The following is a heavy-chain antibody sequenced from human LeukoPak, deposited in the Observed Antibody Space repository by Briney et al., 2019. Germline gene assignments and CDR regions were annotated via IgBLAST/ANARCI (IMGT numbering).Heavy chain of an antibody. Sequence: GGSLRLSCAASGFTFSSYSMNWVRQAPGEGMEWVSSISSSSSYIYYADSVKGRFTISRDNAKNSLYLQMNSLRAEDTAVYYRARPDSSVLLGYYFDYWGQGTLVTVSS. CDR1: GFTFSSYS. CDR2: ISSSSSYI. CDR3: ARPDSSVLLGYYFDY. D-gene: IGHD3-22*01. J-gene: IGHJ4*02. V-gene: IGHV3-21*01.